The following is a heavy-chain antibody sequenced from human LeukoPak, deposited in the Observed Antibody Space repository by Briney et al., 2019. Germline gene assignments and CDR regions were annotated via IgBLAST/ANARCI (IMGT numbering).Heavy chain of an antibody. Sequence: GGSLRLSCAASGFSFDDYGMSWVRQAPGKGLEWVSGINWNGGSTGYADSVKGRFTISRDNAKNSLYLQMNSLRAEDTALYYCARKGYYYDSSGYYLPFDYWGQGTPVTVSS. CDR1: GFSFDDYG. D-gene: IGHD3-22*01. CDR2: INWNGGST. CDR3: ARKGYYYDSSGYYLPFDY. J-gene: IGHJ4*02. V-gene: IGHV3-20*04.